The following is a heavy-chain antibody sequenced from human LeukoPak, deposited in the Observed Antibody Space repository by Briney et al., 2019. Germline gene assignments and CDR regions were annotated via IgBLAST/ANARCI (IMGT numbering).Heavy chain of an antibody. CDR3: ARVDHYYFYMDV. CDR2: INHSGST. CDR1: GGSFSGYY. Sequence: SETLSLTCAVYGGSFSGYYWSWIRQPPGKGLEWIGEINHSGSTNYNPSLKSRVTISVDTSKNQFSLNLSSVTAADTALYYCARVDHYYFYMDVWGKGTTVTVSS. J-gene: IGHJ6*03. V-gene: IGHV4-34*01.